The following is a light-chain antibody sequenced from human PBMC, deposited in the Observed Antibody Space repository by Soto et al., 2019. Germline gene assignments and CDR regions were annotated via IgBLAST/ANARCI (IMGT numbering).Light chain of an antibody. CDR1: QSISSW. Sequence: DIQMTQSPSTLSASVGDRVTITCRASQSISSWLAWYQQKPGKAPKLLIYKASSLESGVPSRFSGSGSGTEFTLTISSLPPDDLAAYYCQQYNSFPTFGQGTKVEIK. CDR3: QQYNSFPT. J-gene: IGKJ1*01. V-gene: IGKV1-5*03. CDR2: KAS.